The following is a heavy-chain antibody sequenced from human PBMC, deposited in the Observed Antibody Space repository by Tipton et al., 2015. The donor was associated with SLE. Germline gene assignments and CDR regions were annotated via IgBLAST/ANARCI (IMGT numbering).Heavy chain of an antibody. CDR3: AAELLQGVDY. CDR2: ISYDGSNK. D-gene: IGHD2-15*01. CDR1: GFTFSSYA. Sequence: SLRLSCAASGFTFSSYAMHWARQAPGKGLEWVRQAPGKGLEWVAVISYDGSNKYYADSVKGRFTISRDNSKNTLYLQMNSLRAEDTALYYCAAELLQGVDYWGQGTLVTVSS. J-gene: IGHJ4*02. V-gene: IGHV3-30*04.